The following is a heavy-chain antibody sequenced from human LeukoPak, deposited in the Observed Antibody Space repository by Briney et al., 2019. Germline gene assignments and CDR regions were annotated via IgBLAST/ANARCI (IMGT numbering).Heavy chain of an antibody. V-gene: IGHV1-18*01. CDR1: GYTFTSYG. Sequence: ASVKVSCKASGYTFTSYGISWARQAPGQGLEWMGWISAYNGNTNYAQKLQGRVTMTTDTSTSTAYMELRSLRSDDTAVYYCARVSPLDYYDSSGYYDYWGQGTLVTVSS. CDR3: ARVSPLDYYDSSGYYDY. D-gene: IGHD3-22*01. J-gene: IGHJ4*02. CDR2: ISAYNGNT.